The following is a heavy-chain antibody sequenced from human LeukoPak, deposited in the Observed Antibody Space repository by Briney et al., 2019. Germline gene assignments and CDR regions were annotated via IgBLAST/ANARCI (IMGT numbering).Heavy chain of an antibody. CDR1: GASVFSGDFY. J-gene: IGHJ3*01. CDR2: IYYGRNT. Sequence: SETLSLTCAVSGASVFSGDFYWHWIRQPPGKGLEWIGCIYYGRNTYYHPSLKSRLSLSVDTSNNQVSLTLSSVTAADTAVYYCARSNAGVVIQDWGHGTMVTVSS. D-gene: IGHD3-3*01. V-gene: IGHV4-30-4*08. CDR3: ARSNAGVVIQD.